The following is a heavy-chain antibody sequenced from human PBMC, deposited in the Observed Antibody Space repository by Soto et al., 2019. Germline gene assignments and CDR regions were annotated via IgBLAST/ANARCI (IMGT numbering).Heavy chain of an antibody. CDR1: GFTYSSHA. J-gene: IGHJ4*02. V-gene: IGHV3-23*01. D-gene: IGHD6-19*01. CDR3: AKATGYSSDWYDY. CDR2: ISGSDGST. Sequence: EVQLLESGGGLGRPGGSLRLTCAASGFTYSSHAMNWVRQAPGTGLEWISAISGSDGSTYYADSVKGRFTVSRDNSKNTLFLQMTSLGAEDTAVYYCAKATGYSSDWYDYWGQGTLVTVSS.